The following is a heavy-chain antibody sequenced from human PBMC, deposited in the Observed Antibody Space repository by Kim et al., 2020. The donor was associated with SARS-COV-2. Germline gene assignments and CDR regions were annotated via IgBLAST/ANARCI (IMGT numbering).Heavy chain of an antibody. J-gene: IGHJ4*02. V-gene: IGHV3-30*02. Sequence: DGSNKYYADSVKGRFTIYRDNSKNTLYLQMNSLRAEDTAVYYCAKAQIDYWGQGTLVTVSS. CDR2: DGSNK. CDR3: AKAQIDY.